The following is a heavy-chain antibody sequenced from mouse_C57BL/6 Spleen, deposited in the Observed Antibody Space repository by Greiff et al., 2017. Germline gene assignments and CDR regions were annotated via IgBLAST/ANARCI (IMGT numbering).Heavy chain of an antibody. D-gene: IGHD2-2*01. V-gene: IGHV1-55*01. J-gene: IGHJ1*03. Sequence: VQLQQPGAELVKPGASVKMSCKASGYTFTSYWITWVKQRPGQGLEWIGDIYPGSGSTNYNEKFKSKATLTVDTSSSTAYMQLSSLTSEDSAVYYCARSYGYDRYFDVWGTGTTVTVSS. CDR2: IYPGSGST. CDR1: GYTFTSYW. CDR3: ARSYGYDRYFDV.